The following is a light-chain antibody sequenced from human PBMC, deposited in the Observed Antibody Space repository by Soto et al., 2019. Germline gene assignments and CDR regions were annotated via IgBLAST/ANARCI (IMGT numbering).Light chain of an antibody. CDR1: QSLSSSPY. CDR3: QQYGSSYT. J-gene: IGKJ2*01. Sequence: EIVLTQSPGTLSLSPGERATLSCRAIQSLSSSPYVAWYQQKPGQAPRLLIYGVSNRATGVPDRLSGSGSGTDFTLTISRLEPEDFAVYYCQQYGSSYTFGQRTKLQIK. CDR2: GVS. V-gene: IGKV3-20*01.